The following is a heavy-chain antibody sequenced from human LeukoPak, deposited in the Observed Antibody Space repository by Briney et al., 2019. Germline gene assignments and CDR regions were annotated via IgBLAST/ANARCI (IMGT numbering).Heavy chain of an antibody. J-gene: IGHJ4*02. CDR3: ARIRRDSGYGLYLDY. V-gene: IGHV3-7*01. Sequence: GGSLRLSCAASGFTFSTYWMSWVRQAPGKGLEWVANIKGDGSEEYYVDSVKGRFTISRDNARNSLYLQVNSLRAEDTAVYYCARIRRDSGYGLYLDYWGQGTLVSVSS. CDR1: GFTFSTYW. D-gene: IGHD5-12*01. CDR2: IKGDGSEE.